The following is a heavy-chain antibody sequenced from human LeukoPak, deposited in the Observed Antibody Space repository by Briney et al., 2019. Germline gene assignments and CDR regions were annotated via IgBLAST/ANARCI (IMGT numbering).Heavy chain of an antibody. D-gene: IGHD3-22*01. CDR3: ANPIGVPPSGAYYCDASTKGPSLRLDS. Sequence: PGGSLRLSCTASGFTFGDYAMSWVRQAPGKGLEWVSAISGSGGSTYYADSVKGRFTISRDNSKNTLYLQMNSLRAEDTALHYCANPIGVPPSGAYYCDASTKGPSLRLDS. CDR2: ISGSGGST. J-gene: IGHJ5*01. V-gene: IGHV3-23*01. CDR1: GFTFGDYA.